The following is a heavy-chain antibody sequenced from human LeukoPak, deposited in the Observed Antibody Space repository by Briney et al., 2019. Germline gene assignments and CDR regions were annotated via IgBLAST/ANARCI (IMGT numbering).Heavy chain of an antibody. CDR3: ARSQVYSTSLFDY. D-gene: IGHD2-2*01. J-gene: IGHJ4*02. CDR2: IIPIFGTA. Sequence: ASVKVSCKASGGTFSSYAISWVRQAPGQGLEWMGGIIPIFGTANYAQKFQGRVTITADESTSKAYMELRSLRSDDTAVYYCARSQVYSTSLFDYWGQGTLVTVSS. V-gene: IGHV1-69*13. CDR1: GGTFSSYA.